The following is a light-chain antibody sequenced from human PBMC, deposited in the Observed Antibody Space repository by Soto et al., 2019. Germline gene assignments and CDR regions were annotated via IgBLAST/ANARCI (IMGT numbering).Light chain of an antibody. J-gene: IGKJ1*01. V-gene: IGKV1-39*01. CDR1: QSISSY. CDR2: GSS. CDR3: QQSYSPPWT. Sequence: DIQMTQSPSSLSASVGDRVTITCRASQSISSYLNWYQQKPGKAPKLLIFGSSSLQSGVPSRFRGSGSGTDFTLTISSLQPEDFATYYFQQSYSPPWTFGQGTKVEIK.